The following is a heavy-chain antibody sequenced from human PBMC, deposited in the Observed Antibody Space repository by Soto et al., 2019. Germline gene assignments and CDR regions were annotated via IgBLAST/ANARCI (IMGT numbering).Heavy chain of an antibody. D-gene: IGHD3-22*01. Sequence: VASVKVSCKASGYTFTSYGISWVRQAPGQGLEWMGWISTFHGNTNYAQKFQGSVTMTTDTSTSTAYMELRSLTSDDTAIYYCARDTYDTTGYPLGYWGQGTLVTVSS. V-gene: IGHV1-18*04. CDR3: ARDTYDTTGYPLGY. J-gene: IGHJ4*02. CDR1: GYTFTSYG. CDR2: ISTFHGNT.